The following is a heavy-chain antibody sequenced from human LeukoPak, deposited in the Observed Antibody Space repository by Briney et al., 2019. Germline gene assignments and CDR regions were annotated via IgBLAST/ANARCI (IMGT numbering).Heavy chain of an antibody. CDR2: ISGDGGST. CDR1: GFTFDDYA. CDR3: AKDTWSGYSRDGMDV. Sequence: GGSLRLSCAASGFTFDDYAMHWVRQAPGKGLEWVSVISGDGGSTYYADSVKGRFTISRDNSKSSLYLQVNSLRTEDTALYYCAKDTWSGYSRDGMDVWGQGTTVTVSS. V-gene: IGHV3-43*02. J-gene: IGHJ6*02. D-gene: IGHD3-3*01.